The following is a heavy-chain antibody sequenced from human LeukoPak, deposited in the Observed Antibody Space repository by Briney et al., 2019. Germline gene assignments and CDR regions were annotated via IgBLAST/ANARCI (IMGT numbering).Heavy chain of an antibody. Sequence: GGSLRLSCAASGFTFSNAWMSWVRQASGKGLEWVGRIKSKTDGGTADYAAPVKGRFTISRDDSKNMLYLQMNSLKIEDSAVYCCITIIGGYRYAYNYWGQGTLVAVSS. V-gene: IGHV3-15*01. J-gene: IGHJ4*02. D-gene: IGHD5-18*01. CDR1: GFTFSNAW. CDR2: IKSKTDGGTA. CDR3: ITIIGGYRYAYNY.